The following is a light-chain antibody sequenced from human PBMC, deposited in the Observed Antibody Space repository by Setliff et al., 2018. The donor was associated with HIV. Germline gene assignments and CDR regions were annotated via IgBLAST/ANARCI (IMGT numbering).Light chain of an antibody. CDR2: DVT. V-gene: IGLV2-14*03. CDR3: SSYTTSSTYV. CDR1: ISDIGSYNF. Sequence: QSALVQPASVSGSPGQSITIPCTGSISDIGSYNFVSWYQQHPGKAPNLIISDVTKRPSGVSDRFSGSKSGHTASLTISGLQAEDEADYYCSSYTTSSTYVFGSGTKVTVL. J-gene: IGLJ1*01.